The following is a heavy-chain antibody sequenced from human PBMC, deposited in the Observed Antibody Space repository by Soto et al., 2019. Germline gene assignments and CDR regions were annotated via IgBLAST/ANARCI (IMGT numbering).Heavy chain of an antibody. CDR3: ARVSSIAAAADY. CDR1: GFTFSSYE. D-gene: IGHD6-13*01. V-gene: IGHV3-48*03. CDR2: ISSSGSTI. Sequence: PGGSLRLSCAASGFTFSSYEMNWVRQAPGKGLEWVSYISSSGSTIYYADSVKGRFTISRDNAKNSLYLQMNSLRTEDTAVYYCARVSSIAAAADYWGQGTLVTVSS. J-gene: IGHJ4*02.